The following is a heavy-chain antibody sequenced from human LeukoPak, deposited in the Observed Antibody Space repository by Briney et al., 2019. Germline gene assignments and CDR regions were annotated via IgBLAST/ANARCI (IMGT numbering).Heavy chain of an antibody. D-gene: IGHD6-19*01. Sequence: GGSLRLSCAASGFTFSSYWMSWVPQAPGKGLEWVANIKQDGSEKYYVDSVKGRFTISRDNAENLLYLEMNSLRAEDTAVYYCAREGGNGWYSGWFDPWGQGILVTVSS. CDR3: AREGGNGWYSGWFDP. CDR2: IKQDGSEK. V-gene: IGHV3-7*01. J-gene: IGHJ5*02. CDR1: GFTFSSYW.